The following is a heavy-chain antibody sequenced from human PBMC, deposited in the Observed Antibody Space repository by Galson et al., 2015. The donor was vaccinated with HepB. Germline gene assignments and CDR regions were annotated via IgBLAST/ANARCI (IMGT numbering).Heavy chain of an antibody. CDR2: INQDGSSK. Sequence: SLRLSCAASGFTFSSYWMHWVRQAPGKGLEWVAHINQDGSSKYYVDSVKGRFTISRDNAKDSVYLQLDSLRAEDTAVYYCARRVSLVRGIITNPDYYYGMDVWGQGTTATV. D-gene: IGHD3-10*01. CDR3: ARRVSLVRGIITNPDYYYGMDV. V-gene: IGHV3-7*03. CDR1: GFTFSSYW. J-gene: IGHJ6*02.